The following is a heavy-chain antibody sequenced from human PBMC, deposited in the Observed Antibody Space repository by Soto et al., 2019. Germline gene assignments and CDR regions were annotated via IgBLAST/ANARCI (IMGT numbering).Heavy chain of an antibody. CDR1: GDSISSSY. D-gene: IGHD3-3*01. Sequence: QVQLQESGPGLVKPSETLSLTCTVSGDSISSSYWNWIRQAPGKGLEWIGYIDDTGSTNYNPSLKRRVTLSVDPSNNQYSLKLSSVTAADTAVYYCARGVLEWLLRDSYYYYMDVWGKGTKVTVSS. J-gene: IGHJ6*03. V-gene: IGHV4-59*01. CDR3: ARGVLEWLLRDSYYYYMDV. CDR2: IDDTGST.